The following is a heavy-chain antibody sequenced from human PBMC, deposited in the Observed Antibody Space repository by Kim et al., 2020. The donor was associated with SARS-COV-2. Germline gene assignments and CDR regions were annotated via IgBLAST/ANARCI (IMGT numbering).Heavy chain of an antibody. J-gene: IGHJ5*02. D-gene: IGHD6-13*01. CDR3: ARRTSSSDNNNWFDP. Sequence: SETLSLTCAVYGGSFSGYYWSWIRQPPGKGLEWIGEINHSGSTNYNPSLKSRVTISVDTSKNQFSLKLSSVTAADTAVYYCARRTSSSDNNNWFDPWGQGTLVTVSS. CDR1: GGSFSGYY. V-gene: IGHV4-34*01. CDR2: INHSGST.